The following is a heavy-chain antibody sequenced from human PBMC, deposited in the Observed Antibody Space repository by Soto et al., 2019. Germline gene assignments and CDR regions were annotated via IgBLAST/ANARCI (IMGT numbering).Heavy chain of an antibody. CDR2: TYYRSKWYN. Sequence: QVQLQQSGPGLVKPSQTLSLTCAISGDSVSSNSAAWNWIRQSPSRGLEWLGRTYYRSKWYNDYAVSVKSRITITPDTSKNQFSLQLNSVTPEDTAVYYCAREGYSYGHGGYYYYGMDVWGQGTTVTVSS. CDR1: GDSVSSNSAA. V-gene: IGHV6-1*01. CDR3: AREGYSYGHGGYYYYGMDV. D-gene: IGHD5-18*01. J-gene: IGHJ6*02.